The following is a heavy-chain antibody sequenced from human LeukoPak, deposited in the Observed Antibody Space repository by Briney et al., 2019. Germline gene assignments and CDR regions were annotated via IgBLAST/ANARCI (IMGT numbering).Heavy chain of an antibody. CDR3: ARSGVGARGMGKFDY. V-gene: IGHV1-46*01. Sequence: ASVKVSCKASGYTFTSYYTHWVRQAPGQGLEWMGIINPSGGSTSYAQKFQGRVTMTRDTSTSTVYMELSSLRSEDTAVYYCARSGVGARGMGKFDYWGQGTLVTVSS. D-gene: IGHD1-26*01. J-gene: IGHJ4*02. CDR2: INPSGGST. CDR1: GYTFTSYY.